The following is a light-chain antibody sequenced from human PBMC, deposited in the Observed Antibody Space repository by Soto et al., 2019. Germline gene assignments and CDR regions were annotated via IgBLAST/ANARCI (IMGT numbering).Light chain of an antibody. J-gene: IGLJ2*01. V-gene: IGLV2-14*01. CDR2: DVS. CDR3: SSYTSSSTLVV. CDR1: SSDVGGYNY. Sequence: QSALTQPASVSGSPGQSINISCTGTSSDVGGYNYVSWYQQHPGKAPKLMIYDVSNRPSGVSNPFSGSKSGNTASLTISGLQAEDEADYYCSSYTSSSTLVVFGGGTKLTVL.